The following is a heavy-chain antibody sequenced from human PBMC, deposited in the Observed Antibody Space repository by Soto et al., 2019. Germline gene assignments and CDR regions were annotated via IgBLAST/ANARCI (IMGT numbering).Heavy chain of an antibody. J-gene: IGHJ5*02. CDR2: INHSGST. Sequence: SETLSLTCAVYGGSFSGYYWSWIRQPPGKGLEWIGEINHSGSTNYNPSLKSRVTISVDTSKNQFSLKLSSVTAADTAVYYCARGLIVVVPAAQNWFDPWGQGTLVT. V-gene: IGHV4-34*01. CDR3: ARGLIVVVPAAQNWFDP. D-gene: IGHD2-2*01. CDR1: GGSFSGYY.